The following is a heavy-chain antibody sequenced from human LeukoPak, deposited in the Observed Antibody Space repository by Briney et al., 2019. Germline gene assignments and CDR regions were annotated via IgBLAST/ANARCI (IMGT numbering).Heavy chain of an antibody. CDR3: ARDLSYCSSTRCYAPYYFDY. CDR1: GGPVGSYY. D-gene: IGHD2-2*01. CDR2: IYTSGST. J-gene: IGHJ4*02. V-gene: IGHV4-4*07. Sequence: PSETLSLTCSVSGGPVGSYYWSWIRQPAGKGLEWIGRIYTSGSTNYNPSRRRRAPTSVDKSKSQFSLKLPSVTAADTAVYYCARDLSYCSSTRCYAPYYFDYWGQGTLVTVSS.